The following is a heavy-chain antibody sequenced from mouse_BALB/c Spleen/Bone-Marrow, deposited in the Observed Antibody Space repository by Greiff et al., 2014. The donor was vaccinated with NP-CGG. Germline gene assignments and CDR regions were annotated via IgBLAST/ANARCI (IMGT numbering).Heavy chain of an antibody. Sequence: DLVKPGASVKLSCKASRYTFTSYWINWIKQRPGQGLEWIGRIAPGSGSTYYDEMFKGKATLTVDTSSSTAYIQLSSLSSEDSAVYFCARSYYGRAMDYWGQGTSVTVSS. CDR3: ARSYYGRAMDY. CDR1: RYTFTSYW. J-gene: IGHJ4*01. CDR2: IAPGSGST. V-gene: IGHV1S41*01. D-gene: IGHD1-1*01.